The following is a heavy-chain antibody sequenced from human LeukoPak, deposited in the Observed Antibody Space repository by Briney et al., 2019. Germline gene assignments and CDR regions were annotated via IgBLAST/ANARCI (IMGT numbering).Heavy chain of an antibody. Sequence: ASVKVSCKASGYTFTSYGISWVRQAPGQGLEWMGWISAYNGNTNYAQKLQGRVTMTTDTSTSTAYMELRSLRSDDTAVYYCARDTPKIAAATPPYYYYYYMDVWGKGTTVTISS. CDR1: GYTFTSYG. V-gene: IGHV1-18*01. CDR3: ARDTPKIAAATPPYYYYYYMDV. CDR2: ISAYNGNT. J-gene: IGHJ6*03. D-gene: IGHD6-13*01.